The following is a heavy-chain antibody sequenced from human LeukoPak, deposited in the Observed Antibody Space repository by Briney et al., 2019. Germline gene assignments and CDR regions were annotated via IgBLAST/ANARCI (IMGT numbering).Heavy chain of an antibody. Sequence: GGSLRLSCAASGFTFSSYSMNWVRQAPGKGLEWVSYIGSSSSTIYYADSVKGRFTISRDNAKNSLYLQMNSLRAEDTAVYYCARVSGDYDYWGQGTLVTVSS. CDR1: GFTFSSYS. CDR3: ARVSGDYDY. CDR2: IGSSSSTI. J-gene: IGHJ4*02. D-gene: IGHD4-17*01. V-gene: IGHV3-48*04.